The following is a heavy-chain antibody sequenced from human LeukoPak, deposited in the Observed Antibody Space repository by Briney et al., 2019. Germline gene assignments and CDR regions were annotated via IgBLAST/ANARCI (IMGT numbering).Heavy chain of an antibody. CDR3: ARWAQESYYFDY. V-gene: IGHV4-59*01. J-gene: IGHJ4*02. Sequence: KPSETLSLTCTVSGGSISSYYWSWIRQPPGKGLEWIGYIYYGGSTNYNPSLKSRVTISVDTSKNQFSLKLSSVTAADTTVYYCARWAQESYYFDYWGQGTLVIVSS. CDR1: GGSISSYY. CDR2: IYYGGST.